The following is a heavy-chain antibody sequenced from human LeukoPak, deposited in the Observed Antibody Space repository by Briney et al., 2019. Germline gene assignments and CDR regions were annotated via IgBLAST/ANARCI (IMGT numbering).Heavy chain of an antibody. V-gene: IGHV3-21*01. CDR2: IGSSSSYI. CDR1: GFTFSSYS. Sequence: GGSLRLSCAASGFTFSSYSMNWVRQAPGKGLEWVSSIGSSSSYIYYADSVKGRFTISRDNAKNSLYLQMNSLRAEDTAVYYCARRYCGGDCYSPYNWFDPWGQGTLVTVSS. J-gene: IGHJ5*02. CDR3: ARRYCGGDCYSPYNWFDP. D-gene: IGHD2-21*02.